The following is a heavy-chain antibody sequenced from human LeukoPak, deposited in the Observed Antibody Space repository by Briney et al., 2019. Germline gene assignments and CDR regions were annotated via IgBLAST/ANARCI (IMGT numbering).Heavy chain of an antibody. CDR1: GVTFSRYA. CDR2: ISYDGSKK. J-gene: IGHJ4*02. CDR3: ARPDYCGGDCFWNYFDY. V-gene: IGHV3-30-3*01. Sequence: GRSLRLSCAASGVTFSRYAIHWVRQAPGKGLERVATISYDGSKKYYADSVKGRFTISRDNSKNTLYLQMSSLRHEDTAVYYCARPDYCGGDCFWNYFDYWGQGTLVTVSS. D-gene: IGHD2-21*02.